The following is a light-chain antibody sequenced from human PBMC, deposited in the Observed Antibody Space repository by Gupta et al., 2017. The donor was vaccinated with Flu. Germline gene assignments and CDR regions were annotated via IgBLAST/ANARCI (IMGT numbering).Light chain of an antibody. CDR2: GTS. CDR3: LQYGPSPSYT. CDR1: QGPISSY. J-gene: IGKJ2*01. Sequence: IVLSQSPGSLSLSPGERATLSCRASQGPISSYLAWYQRKPGQAPRLLIYGTSSRATGVPDRFSGSGSGTDFTLTIDRLEPEDFALYYCLQYGPSPSYTFGHGTYLEI. V-gene: IGKV3-20*01.